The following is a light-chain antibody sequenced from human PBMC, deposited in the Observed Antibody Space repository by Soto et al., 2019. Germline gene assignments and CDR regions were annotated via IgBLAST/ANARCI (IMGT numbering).Light chain of an antibody. CDR3: GSWDSSLSAYV. CDR2: GNN. J-gene: IGLJ1*01. Sequence: QSVLTQPPSVSGAPGQRVTISCTGSSSNIGAGYDVHWYQQLPGTAPKLLIYGNNNRPSGVPVRFSGSKSGTSASLAITGLQAEDEADYYCGSWDSSLSAYVFGTGTKLTVL. V-gene: IGLV1-40*01. CDR1: SSNIGAGYD.